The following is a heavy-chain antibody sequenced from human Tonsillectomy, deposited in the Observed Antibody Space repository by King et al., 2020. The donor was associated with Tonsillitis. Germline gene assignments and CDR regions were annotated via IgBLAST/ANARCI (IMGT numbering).Heavy chain of an antibody. CDR1: GGSFSGYF. CDR3: AGVVIFGVVCPQLDY. J-gene: IGHJ4*02. Sequence: VQLQQWGAGLLKPSETLSLTCTVYGGSFSGYFWSWIRQPPGKGLEWIGEINHSRNTIYNPSLKSRVTVSVDTSKNQFSLKLSTVTAADTAVYYCAGVVIFGVVCPQLDYWGPGTLVTVSS. D-gene: IGHD3-3*01. V-gene: IGHV4-34*01. CDR2: INHSRNT.